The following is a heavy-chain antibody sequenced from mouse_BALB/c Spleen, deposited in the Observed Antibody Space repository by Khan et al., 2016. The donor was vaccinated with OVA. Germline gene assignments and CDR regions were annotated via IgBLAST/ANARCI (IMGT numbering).Heavy chain of an antibody. CDR1: GFTFSSYS. CDR3: ASHLTGSFAY. D-gene: IGHD4-1*01. J-gene: IGHJ3*01. CDR2: ISSGGDYT. Sequence: EVKLEESGGDLVKPGGSLKLSCAASGFTFSSYSMSWVRQTPDKRLEWVASISSGGDYTYYPDIVKGRFTISRDIAKNTLYLEMSSLKSEDTAMYYCASHLTGSFAYWGQGTLVTVSA. V-gene: IGHV5-6*02.